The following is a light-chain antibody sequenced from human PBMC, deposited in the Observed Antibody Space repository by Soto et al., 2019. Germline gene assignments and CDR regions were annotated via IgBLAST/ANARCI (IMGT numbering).Light chain of an antibody. CDR3: QQYAGFT. Sequence: EIVLTQSPGTLSLSPGERATLSCRASQSVSSSYLAWYQQKPGQAPRLLIYGASSRATGIPDRFSGSGSGTDFTLTISRLEPEDFAVYYCQQYAGFTFGPGTKVDIK. CDR2: GAS. V-gene: IGKV3-20*01. CDR1: QSVSSSY. J-gene: IGKJ3*01.